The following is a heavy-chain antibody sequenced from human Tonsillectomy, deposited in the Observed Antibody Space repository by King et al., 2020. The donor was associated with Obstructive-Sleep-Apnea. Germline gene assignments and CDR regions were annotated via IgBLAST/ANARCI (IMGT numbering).Heavy chain of an antibody. J-gene: IGHJ4*02. CDR1: GGSISSSSYY. Sequence: QLQESGPGLVKPSETLSLTCTVSGGSISSSSYYWGWIRQPPGKGLEWIGSIYYSGSTYYNPSLKSRVTISLDTSKNQFSLKLNSVTAADTAVYYCATDYGGNFHSFDYWGQGTLVTVSS. V-gene: IGHV4-39*07. D-gene: IGHD4-23*01. CDR2: IYYSGST. CDR3: ATDYGGNFHSFDY.